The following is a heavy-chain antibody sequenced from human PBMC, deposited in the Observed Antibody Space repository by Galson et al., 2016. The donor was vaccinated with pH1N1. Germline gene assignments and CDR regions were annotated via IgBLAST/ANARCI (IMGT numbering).Heavy chain of an antibody. CDR3: VKDSDDGGQLR. J-gene: IGHJ4*02. CDR1: GFTFNSNA. V-gene: IGHV3-30*02. CDR2: IRFDGSKK. Sequence: SLRLSCAASGFTFNSNAMHWVRQAPGKGLEWVAFIRFDGSKKYYADSVKGRFTISRDNSRATLFLQMNSLRPEDTAVYYFVKDSDDGGQLRWGQGTLVTVSS. D-gene: IGHD4-23*01.